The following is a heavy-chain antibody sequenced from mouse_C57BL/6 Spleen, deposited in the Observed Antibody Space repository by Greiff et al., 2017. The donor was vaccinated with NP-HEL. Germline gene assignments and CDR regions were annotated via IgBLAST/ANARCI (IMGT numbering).Heavy chain of an antibody. CDR3: ARDYGNRYYFDY. V-gene: IGHV1-55*01. Sequence: QVQLKQPGAELVKPGASVKMSCKASGYTFTSYWITWVKQRPGQGLEWIGDIYPGSGSTNYNEKFKSKATLTVDTSSSTAYMQLSSLTSEDSAVYYCARDYGNRYYFDYWGQGTTLTVSS. J-gene: IGHJ2*01. D-gene: IGHD2-1*01. CDR2: IYPGSGST. CDR1: GYTFTSYW.